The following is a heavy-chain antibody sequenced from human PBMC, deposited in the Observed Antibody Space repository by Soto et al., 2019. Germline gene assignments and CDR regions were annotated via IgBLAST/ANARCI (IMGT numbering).Heavy chain of an antibody. Sequence: GGSLRHSWAASGLTCSSYSMNWVRQATGKGLEWVSYISSSSSTIYYADSVKGRFTISRDNAKNSLYLQMNSLRDEDTAVYYCARGPLYCSGGSCYSHFDYWGQGTLVTVSS. D-gene: IGHD2-15*01. J-gene: IGHJ4*02. CDR3: ARGPLYCSGGSCYSHFDY. CDR1: GLTCSSYS. V-gene: IGHV3-48*02. CDR2: ISSSSSTI.